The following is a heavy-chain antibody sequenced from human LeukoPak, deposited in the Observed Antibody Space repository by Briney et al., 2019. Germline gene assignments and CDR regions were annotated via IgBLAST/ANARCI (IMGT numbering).Heavy chain of an antibody. CDR2: IYYTGST. Sequence: SETLSLTCTVSGGSIRSSSYYWGWIRQPPGKGLEWIGCIYYTGSTYYNPSLKSRVTISVDTSKNQFSLKLSSVTAADTAVYYCARDRRPTYYDFWSGYYVYFDYWGQGTLVTVSS. D-gene: IGHD3-3*01. V-gene: IGHV4-39*07. J-gene: IGHJ4*02. CDR1: GGSIRSSSYY. CDR3: ARDRRPTYYDFWSGYYVYFDY.